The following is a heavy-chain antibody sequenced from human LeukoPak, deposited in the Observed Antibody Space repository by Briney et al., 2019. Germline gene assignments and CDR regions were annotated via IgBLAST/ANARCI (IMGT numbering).Heavy chain of an antibody. CDR1: GGTFSSYA. Sequence: ASVKVSCKASGGTFSSYAISWVRQAPGQGLEWMRGIIPIFGTANYAQKFQGRVTITADESTSTAYMELSSLRSEDTAVYYCARNDYSPYYYYGMDVWGQGTTVTVSS. J-gene: IGHJ6*02. V-gene: IGHV1-69*13. CDR3: ARNDYSPYYYYGMDV. D-gene: IGHD4-11*01. CDR2: IIPIFGTA.